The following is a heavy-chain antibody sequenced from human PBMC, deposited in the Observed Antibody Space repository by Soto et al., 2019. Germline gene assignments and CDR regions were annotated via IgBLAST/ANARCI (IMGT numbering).Heavy chain of an antibody. D-gene: IGHD3-16*01. CDR1: GFSLSTSGVG. Sequence: SGPTLVNPTPTLTLTCTFSGFSLSTSGVGVGWIRQPPGKALEWLALIYWDDDKRYSPSLKSRLTITKDTSKNQVVLTMTNMDPVDTATYYCAIQPHYDYIWDMQAFDIWGQGTMVTVSS. CDR2: IYWDDDK. V-gene: IGHV2-5*02. J-gene: IGHJ3*02. CDR3: AIQPHYDYIWDMQAFDI.